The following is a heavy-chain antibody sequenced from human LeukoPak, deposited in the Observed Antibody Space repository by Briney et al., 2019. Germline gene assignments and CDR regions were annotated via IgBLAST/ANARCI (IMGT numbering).Heavy chain of an antibody. CDR2: IYYSGST. V-gene: IGHV4-59*01. CDR1: GGSISSYY. CDR3: ASSSPYYYDSSGYYY. Sequence: SETLSLTCTVSGGSISSYYWSWIRQPPGKGLEWIGYIYYSGSTNYNPSLKSRVTISVDTSKNQFSLKLSSVTAADTAVYYCASSSPYYYDSSGYYYWGQGTLVTVSS. J-gene: IGHJ4*02. D-gene: IGHD3-22*01.